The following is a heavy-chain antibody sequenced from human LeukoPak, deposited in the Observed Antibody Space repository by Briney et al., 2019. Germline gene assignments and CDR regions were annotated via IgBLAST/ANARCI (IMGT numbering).Heavy chain of an antibody. D-gene: IGHD6-13*01. CDR2: MKPEGSEK. J-gene: IGHJ4*02. Sequence: GGSLRLSSSASGFTFDTSWMHWVRQAAGKGLQWVANMKPEGSEKYYVDSVKGRFTISRDNAKNSLYLQMNSLGAEDTVLYYCAKFAHPGYWGQGSLVAVSS. V-gene: IGHV3-7*01. CDR3: AKFAHPGY. CDR1: GFTFDTSW.